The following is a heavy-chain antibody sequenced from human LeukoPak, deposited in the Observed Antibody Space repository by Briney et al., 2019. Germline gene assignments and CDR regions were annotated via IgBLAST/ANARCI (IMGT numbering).Heavy chain of an antibody. Sequence: GGSLRLSCAASGFTFSSYAMSWVRQAPGKGLEWVSAISGSGGSTYYADSVKGRFTISRDNSKNTLYLQMNSLRAEDTAVYYCAEDPSTVTSGWYFDLWGRGTLVTVSS. CDR2: ISGSGGST. CDR1: GFTFSSYA. CDR3: AEDPSTVTSGWYFDL. V-gene: IGHV3-23*01. D-gene: IGHD4-17*01. J-gene: IGHJ2*01.